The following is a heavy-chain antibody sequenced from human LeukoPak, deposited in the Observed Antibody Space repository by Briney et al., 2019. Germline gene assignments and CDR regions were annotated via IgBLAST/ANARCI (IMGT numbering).Heavy chain of an antibody. CDR2: ISWNSGSI. CDR1: GFTFDDYA. V-gene: IGHV3-9*01. CDR3: AKGVRTYYYYYGMDV. J-gene: IGHJ6*02. Sequence: GRSLRLSCAASGFTFDDYAMHWVPQAPGKGLEGVSGISWNSGSIGYADSVKGRFTIPRDNAKNSLYLQMNSLRAEDTALYYCAKGVRTYYYYYGMDVWGQGTTVTVSS. D-gene: IGHD2-8*01.